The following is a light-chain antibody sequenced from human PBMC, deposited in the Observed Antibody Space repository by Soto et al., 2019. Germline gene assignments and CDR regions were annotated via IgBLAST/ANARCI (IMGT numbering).Light chain of an antibody. V-gene: IGKV1-8*01. CDR3: QQYYSYPWT. Sequence: AIRMTQSPSSLSASTGDRVTITCRASQGISSYLAWYQQKLGKAPKLLIYAASTLQSGVPSRFSGSGSRTDFTLTISCLQSEDFATYYCQQYYSYPWTFGPGTKVDIK. CDR1: QGISSY. CDR2: AAS. J-gene: IGKJ3*01.